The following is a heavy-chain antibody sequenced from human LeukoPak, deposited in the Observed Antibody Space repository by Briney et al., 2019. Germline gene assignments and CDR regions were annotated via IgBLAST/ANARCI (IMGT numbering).Heavy chain of an antibody. V-gene: IGHV3-7*01. CDR1: GFTFSSHC. CDR3: ARKGYGSGSYYYYFDY. Sequence: GGSLRLSCAASGFTFSSHCMNWARQAPGKGLEWVANIKQDGSEKYYVDSVKGRFTISRDNAKNSLYLQMNSLRAEDTAVYYCARKGYGSGSYYYYFDYWGQGTLVTVSS. D-gene: IGHD3-10*01. CDR2: IKQDGSEK. J-gene: IGHJ4*02.